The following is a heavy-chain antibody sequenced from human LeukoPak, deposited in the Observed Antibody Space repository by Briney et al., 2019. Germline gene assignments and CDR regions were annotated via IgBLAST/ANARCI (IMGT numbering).Heavy chain of an antibody. V-gene: IGHV3-30*18. CDR1: GFTFSSYG. CDR2: ISYDGSNR. Sequence: GGSLRLSCVASGFTFSSYGMHWARQAPGKGLEWEAFISYDGSNRYYVDSVKGRFTISRDNSKNTLYLQMNSLRPEDTAVYYCAKVRGPGEVSGWYYFDSWGQGTLVTVSS. D-gene: IGHD6-19*01. J-gene: IGHJ4*02. CDR3: AKVRGPGEVSGWYYFDS.